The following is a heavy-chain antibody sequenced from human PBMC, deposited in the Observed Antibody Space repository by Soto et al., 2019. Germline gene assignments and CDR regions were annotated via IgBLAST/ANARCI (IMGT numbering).Heavy chain of an antibody. J-gene: IGHJ4*02. CDR3: ASGIKLWLRRINNGYSG. V-gene: IGHV1-69*12. CDR2: IIPMFGTA. Sequence: QVQLVQSGAEVKKPESSVKVSCKAPGGTFSTYAISWVRQAPGQGLEWMGGIIPMFGTANYAQRFQDRVTMTADEATNTVYMELRSMRSEDTAVYFCASGIKLWLRRINNGYSGWGQGTLVTVSS. D-gene: IGHD5-12*01. CDR1: GGTFSTYA.